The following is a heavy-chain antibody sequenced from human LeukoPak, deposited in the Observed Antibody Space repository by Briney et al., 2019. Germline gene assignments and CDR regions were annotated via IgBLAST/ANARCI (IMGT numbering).Heavy chain of an antibody. CDR1: GRTFSSYA. D-gene: IGHD2-15*01. V-gene: IGHV1-69*13. CDR2: IIPIFGTA. Sequence: SVKVSCKASGRTFSSYAISWVRQAPGQGLEWMGGIIPIFGTANYAQKFQGRVTITADESTSTAYMELSSLRSEDTAVYYCARSRIPLQGRDFDYWGQGTLVTVSS. J-gene: IGHJ4*02. CDR3: ARSRIPLQGRDFDY.